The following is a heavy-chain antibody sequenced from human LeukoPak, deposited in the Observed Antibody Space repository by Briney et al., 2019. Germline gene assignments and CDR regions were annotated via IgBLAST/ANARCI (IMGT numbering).Heavy chain of an antibody. D-gene: IGHD3-10*01. CDR1: GFTFSNYE. V-gene: IGHV3-48*03. CDR2: TSTGGRTI. Sequence: GGSLRLSCAASGFTFSNYEMNWVRQAPGKGLERVSYTSTGGRTIYYADSVKGRFTISRDNAKNSLYLQMNTLRAEDTAVYYCARGSMVRGVFGIDYWGQGTLVTVSS. CDR3: ARGSMVRGVFGIDY. J-gene: IGHJ4*02.